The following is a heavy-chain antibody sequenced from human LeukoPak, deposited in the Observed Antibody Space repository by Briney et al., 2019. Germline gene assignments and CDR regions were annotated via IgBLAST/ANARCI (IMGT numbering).Heavy chain of an antibody. V-gene: IGHV3-21*04. D-gene: IGHD6-19*01. CDR3: AKDPGSSGWYWFDP. CDR1: GFTFSSYS. CDR2: ISSSSSYI. J-gene: IGHJ5*02. Sequence: GGSLRLSCAASGFTFSSYSMNWVRQAPGKGLEWVSSISSSSSYIYYADSVKGRFTISRDNSKNTLYLQINSLRAEDSAVYYCAKDPGSSGWYWFDPWGQGTLVTVSS.